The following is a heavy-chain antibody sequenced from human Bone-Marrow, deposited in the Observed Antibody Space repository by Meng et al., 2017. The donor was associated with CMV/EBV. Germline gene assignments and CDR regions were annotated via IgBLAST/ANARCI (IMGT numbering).Heavy chain of an antibody. CDR1: GGSFSGYY. CDR2: INHSGST. V-gene: IGHV4-34*01. CDR3: ASYEYSSSSVAFDI. J-gene: IGHJ3*02. Sequence: SETLSRTCAVYGGSFSGYYWSWIRQPPGKGLEWIGEINHSGSTNYNPSLKSRVTISVDTSKNQFSLKLSSVTAADTAVYYCASYEYSSSSVAFDIWGQGTMVTVSS. D-gene: IGHD6-6*01.